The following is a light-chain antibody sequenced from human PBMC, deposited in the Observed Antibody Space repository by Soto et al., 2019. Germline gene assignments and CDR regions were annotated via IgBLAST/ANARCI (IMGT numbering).Light chain of an antibody. J-gene: IGKJ3*01. Sequence: EIVMTQSPATLSVSPGERATLSCRASQSVSSNLAWYQQKPGQAPRRLIYGASTRATGITARFSGSGSGTAYTTTTISRQSEDFVVYYCRQYNNWPPFTFGPGTKVDIK. CDR2: GAS. CDR1: QSVSSN. V-gene: IGKV3-15*01. CDR3: RQYNNWPPFT.